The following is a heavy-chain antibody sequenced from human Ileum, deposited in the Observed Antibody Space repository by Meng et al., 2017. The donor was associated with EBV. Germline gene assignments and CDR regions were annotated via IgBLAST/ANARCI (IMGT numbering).Heavy chain of an antibody. J-gene: IGHJ5*02. Sequence: QVQLQQSGPGLVKPSQTLSLTCAVSGGSISSGGYHWSWIRQPPGKGLEWIGYINYGGTTNYNPSLKSRVTISLDASKNQLSLQLTSVTAADTAVYYCACYSRGGSGLGSWGQGTLVTVSS. V-gene: IGHV4-30-4*01. D-gene: IGHD3-16*01. CDR2: INYGGTT. CDR1: GGSISSGGYH. CDR3: ACYSRGGSGLGS.